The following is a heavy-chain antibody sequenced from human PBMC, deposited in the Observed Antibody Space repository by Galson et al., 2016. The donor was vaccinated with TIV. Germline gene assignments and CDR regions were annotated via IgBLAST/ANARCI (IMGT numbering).Heavy chain of an antibody. Sequence: SLRLSCATSGFTFNKWRMNWVRQAPGRGLEWVSSISGDGTHTYYADSVKGRFTISRDYGKNSVYLQMSSLRVDDTAVYYCARDVVGATFDRWGQGTLVIVSS. J-gene: IGHJ4*02. V-gene: IGHV3-21*06. CDR1: GFTFNKWR. CDR3: ARDVVGATFDR. CDR2: ISGDGTHT. D-gene: IGHD1-26*01.